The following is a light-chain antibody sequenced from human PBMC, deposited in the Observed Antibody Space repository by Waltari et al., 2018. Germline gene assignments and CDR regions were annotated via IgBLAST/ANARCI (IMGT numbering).Light chain of an antibody. J-gene: IGLJ3*02. Sequence: QSALTQPLSVSGSPGQSVTIPCTGPSRRVDDYNFNAWYRQHPREAPKLMIYEVSKRPSGVPGRFSGSKSGNTASLTISGLQAEDEADYYCFSYASSYTSWVFGGGTKLTVL. V-gene: IGLV2-11*01. CDR2: EVS. CDR3: FSYASSYTSWV. CDR1: SRRVDDYNF.